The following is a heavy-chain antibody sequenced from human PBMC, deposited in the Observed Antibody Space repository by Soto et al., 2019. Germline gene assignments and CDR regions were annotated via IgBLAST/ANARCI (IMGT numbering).Heavy chain of an antibody. V-gene: IGHV4-4*02. CDR3: ARARATIAAAAIFDC. CDR1: GGSISTSNW. Sequence: QVQLQESGPGLVKPSGTLSLTCAVSGGSISTSNWWSWVRQPPGKGLEWIGEVYRTGSTNYNPSLESRLTISVDKSKIQFSLKLTSMTAADTAVYYCARARATIAAAAIFDCWGQGTLVTVSS. D-gene: IGHD6-13*01. CDR2: VYRTGST. J-gene: IGHJ4*02.